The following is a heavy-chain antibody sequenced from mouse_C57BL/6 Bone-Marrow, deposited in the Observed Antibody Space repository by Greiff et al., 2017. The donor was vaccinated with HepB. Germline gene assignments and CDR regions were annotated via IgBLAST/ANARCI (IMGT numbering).Heavy chain of an antibody. CDR1: GYTFTSYG. J-gene: IGHJ1*03. CDR2: IYIGNGYN. CDR3: ARVGWYFDV. Sequence: VQLQQSGAELVRPGSSVKMSCKTSGYTFTSYGINWVKQRPGQGLEWIGYIYIGNGYNVYNEKFKGKATLTSDTSSSTAYMQLSSLTSEDSAIYFCARVGWYFDVWGTGTTVTVSS. V-gene: IGHV1-58*01.